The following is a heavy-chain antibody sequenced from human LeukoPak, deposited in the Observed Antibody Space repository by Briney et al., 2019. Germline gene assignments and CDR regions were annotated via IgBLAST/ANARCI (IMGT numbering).Heavy chain of an antibody. Sequence: SETLSLTCTVSGGSISSSSYYWGWIRQPPGKGLEWIGSIYYSGSTYYNPSLKSRVTISVDTSKNQFSLKLSSVTAADTAVYYCARHSLILWPRGVSTNKFDYWGQGTLVTVSS. V-gene: IGHV4-39*01. CDR2: IYYSGST. J-gene: IGHJ4*02. D-gene: IGHD3-10*01. CDR1: GGSISSSSYY. CDR3: ARHSLILWPRGVSTNKFDY.